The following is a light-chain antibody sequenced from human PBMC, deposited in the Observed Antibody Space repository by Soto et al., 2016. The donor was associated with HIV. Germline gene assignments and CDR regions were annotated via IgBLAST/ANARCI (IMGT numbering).Light chain of an antibody. V-gene: IGKV1-NL1*01. CDR1: QGTTRS. Sequence: DIQMTQSPSPLSASVGDRVTITCRASQGTTRSLAWFQQKPGKAPKLLIYDASRLENGVPSRFSGSGSGTDCTLTISSLQPEDFATYYCQQYYATPWTFGQGTKVEI. J-gene: IGKJ1*01. CDR3: QQYYATPWT. CDR2: DAS.